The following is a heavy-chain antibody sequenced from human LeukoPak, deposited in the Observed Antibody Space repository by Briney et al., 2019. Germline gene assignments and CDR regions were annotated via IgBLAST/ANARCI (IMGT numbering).Heavy chain of an antibody. CDR3: AGETLGAAYSSSWYKGAFDI. V-gene: IGHV3-30*04. CDR2: ISYDGSNK. CDR1: GFTFSSYA. Sequence: GRSLRLSCAASGFTFSSYAMHWVRQAPGKGLEWVAVISYDGSNKYYADSVKGRFTISRDNSKNTLYLQMNSLRTEDTAVYFCAGETLGAAYSSSWYKGAFDIWGQGTMVTVSS. J-gene: IGHJ3*02. D-gene: IGHD6-13*01.